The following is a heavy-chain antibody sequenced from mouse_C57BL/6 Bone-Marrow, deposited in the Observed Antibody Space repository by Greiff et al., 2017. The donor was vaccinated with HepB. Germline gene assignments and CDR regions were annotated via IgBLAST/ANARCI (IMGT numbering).Heavy chain of an antibody. CDR1: GFSFTDYY. D-gene: IGHD2-5*01. J-gene: IGHJ2*01. V-gene: IGHV1-36*01. CDR3: ARGRLYSNYVYFDY. CDR2: VYPYNGGT. Sequence: VQLKESGPVLVKPGPSVKISCKASGFSFTDYYMHWVKQSHGKSLEWIGLVYPYNGGTSYNQKFKGKATLTVDTSSSTAYMELNSLTSEDSAVYYCARGRLYSNYVYFDYWGQGTTLTVSS.